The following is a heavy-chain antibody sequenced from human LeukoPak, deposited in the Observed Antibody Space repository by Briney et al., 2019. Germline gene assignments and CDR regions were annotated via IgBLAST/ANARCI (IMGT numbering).Heavy chain of an antibody. J-gene: IGHJ3*02. D-gene: IGHD2-2*01. CDR1: GFTFSDYY. CDR2: ITTSGSDT. Sequence: GGSLRLSCAASGFTFSDYYMSWIRQAPGKGLEWVSYITTSGSDTNYPDSVKGRFTISRDNAKNSLYLHINSLRAEDTAVYYCARGPGAFDIWGQGTMVTVSS. V-gene: IGHV3-11*06. CDR3: ARGPGAFDI.